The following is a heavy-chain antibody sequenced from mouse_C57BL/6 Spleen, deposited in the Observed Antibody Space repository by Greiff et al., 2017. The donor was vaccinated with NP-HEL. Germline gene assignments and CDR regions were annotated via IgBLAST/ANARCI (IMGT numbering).Heavy chain of an antibody. CDR1: GYTFTSYW. Sequence: QVQLQQSGAELVMPGASVKLSCKASGYTFTSYWMHWVKQRPGQGLEWIGEIDPSDSYTNYNQKFKGKSTLTVDKSSSTAYMQLSSLTSEDSAVYYCVRSTTVVATGFDYWGQGTTLTVSS. J-gene: IGHJ2*01. D-gene: IGHD1-1*01. V-gene: IGHV1-69*01. CDR3: VRSTTVVATGFDY. CDR2: IDPSDSYT.